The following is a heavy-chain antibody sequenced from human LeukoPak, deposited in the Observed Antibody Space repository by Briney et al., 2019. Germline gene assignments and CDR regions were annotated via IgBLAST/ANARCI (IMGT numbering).Heavy chain of an antibody. CDR1: GGSISSYY. CDR2: IYYSGST. V-gene: IGHV4-59*08. Sequence: PSETLSLTCTVSGGSISSYYWSWIRQPPGKGLEWIGYIYYSGSTNYNPSLKSRVTISVDTSKNQFSLKLSSVTAADTAVYYCARGSSRSDYFVYWGQGTLVTVSS. CDR3: ARGSSRSDYFVY. J-gene: IGHJ4*02.